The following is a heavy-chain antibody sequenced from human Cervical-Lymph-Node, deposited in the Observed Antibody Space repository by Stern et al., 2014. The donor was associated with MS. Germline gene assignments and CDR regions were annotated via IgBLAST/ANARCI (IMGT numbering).Heavy chain of an antibody. CDR1: GYSFTNNW. V-gene: IGHV5-51*03. CDR3: ARRGHGYMGIDY. Sequence: QLVQSGAEVKKPGESLRISCEASGYSFTNNWIGWVRQMPGKGLEWMGIIYPGDSETKYSPSFQGQVTSLVDKSNTTTYLQWSSLKASDTAIYYCARRGHGYMGIDYWGQGALVTVSS. CDR2: IYPGDSET. D-gene: IGHD5-18*01. J-gene: IGHJ4*02.